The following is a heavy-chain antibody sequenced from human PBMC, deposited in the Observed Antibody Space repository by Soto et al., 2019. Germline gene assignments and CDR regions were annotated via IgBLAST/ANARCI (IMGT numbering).Heavy chain of an antibody. CDR1: GFTFSSYA. V-gene: IGHV3-30*14. CDR2: ISYDGSNK. D-gene: IGHD6-19*01. J-gene: IGHJ3*01. CDR3: ARYASGFGVFDL. Sequence: QVQLVESGGGVVQPGRSLRLSCAASGFTFSSYAMHWVRQAPGKGLEWVAVISYDGSNKYYADSVKGRFTISRDNSKKTLYLQMNSLRAEDTAVYYCARYASGFGVFDLWGQGTMVTVSS.